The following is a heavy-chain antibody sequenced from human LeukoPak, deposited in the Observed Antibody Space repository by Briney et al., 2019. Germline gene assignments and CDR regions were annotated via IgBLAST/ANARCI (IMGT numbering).Heavy chain of an antibody. CDR1: GFTFSNYW. D-gene: IGHD3-10*01. CDR2: IRSDGSVT. V-gene: IGHV3-74*01. Sequence: PGGSLRLSCAASGFTFSNYWMHWVRQAPGKGLVWVSRIRSDGSVTTYADSVRGRFTISRDNAKNTLYLQMNSLRVEDTAVYYCAGSQSYSLFDPWGQGTLVTVSS. CDR3: AGSQSYSLFDP. J-gene: IGHJ5*02.